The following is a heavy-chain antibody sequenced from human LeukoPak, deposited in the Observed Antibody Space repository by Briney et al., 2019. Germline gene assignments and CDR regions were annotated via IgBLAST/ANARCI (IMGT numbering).Heavy chain of an antibody. CDR1: GFTVSNSW. Sequence: PGGSLRLSCAASGFTVSNSWMFWVRQAPGKGLEWVSYISSSGSTIYYADSVKGRFTISRDNAKNSLYLQMNSLRAEDTAVYYCAREDSELEGGYWGQGTLVTVSS. J-gene: IGHJ4*02. CDR2: ISSSGSTI. V-gene: IGHV3-11*01. D-gene: IGHD1-26*01. CDR3: AREDSELEGGY.